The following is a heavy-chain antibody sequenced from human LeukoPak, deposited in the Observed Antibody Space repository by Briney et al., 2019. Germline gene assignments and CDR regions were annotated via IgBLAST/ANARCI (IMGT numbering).Heavy chain of an antibody. Sequence: SETLSLTCAVSGGSISSTKTCGDWIRQPPGKGLEWIGYIYYSGSTYYNPSLKSRVTISVDTSKNQFSLKLSSVTAADTAVYYCARERYYYGSGSYGGFDPWGQGTLVTVSS. CDR2: IYYSGST. V-gene: IGHV4-30-4*08. CDR3: ARERYYYGSGSYGGFDP. J-gene: IGHJ5*02. CDR1: GGSISSTKTC. D-gene: IGHD3-10*01.